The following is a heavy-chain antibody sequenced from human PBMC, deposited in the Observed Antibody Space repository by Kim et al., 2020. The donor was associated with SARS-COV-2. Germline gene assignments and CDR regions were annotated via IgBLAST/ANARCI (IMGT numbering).Heavy chain of an antibody. CDR3: AGAPNDYDDGVFDH. CDR1: GGSISSGGYY. D-gene: IGHD3-16*01. CDR2: IHYSGSN. J-gene: IGHJ5*02. V-gene: IGHV4-31*01. Sequence: SETLSLTCTVSGGSISSGGYYWSWIRQHPGKGLEWIGYIHYSGSNYYNPFLKSLLIISVVTSKNQFSLKLSPVTAADTAVYYCAGAPNDYDDGVFDHWG.